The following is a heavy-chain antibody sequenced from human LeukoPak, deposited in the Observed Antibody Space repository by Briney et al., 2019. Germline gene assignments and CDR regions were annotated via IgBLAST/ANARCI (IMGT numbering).Heavy chain of an antibody. CDR3: ARDSGTTGEVKFDP. Sequence: SGTLSLTCTVSGGSINSYWSWIRQPAGKGLDWIGRISGSGTITYNPALQSRLSISIDTSKNQFSLKLMSVTAADTAVYYCARDSGTTGEVKFDPWGQGTLVTVSS. CDR1: GGSINSY. CDR2: ISGSGTI. J-gene: IGHJ5*02. D-gene: IGHD3-10*01. V-gene: IGHV4-4*07.